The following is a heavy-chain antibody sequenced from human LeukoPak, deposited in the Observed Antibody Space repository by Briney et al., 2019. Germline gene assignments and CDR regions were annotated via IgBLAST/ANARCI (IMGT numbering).Heavy chain of an antibody. J-gene: IGHJ4*02. CDR1: GFTFSSYA. Sequence: GRSLRLSCAASGFTFSSYAMHWVRQAPGKGLEWVAVISYDGSNKYYADSVKGRFTISRDNSKNTLYLQMNSLRAEDTAVYYCARAPRIVGATCPDYWGQGTLVTVSS. V-gene: IGHV3-30-3*01. CDR3: ARAPRIVGATCPDY. CDR2: ISYDGSNK. D-gene: IGHD1-26*01.